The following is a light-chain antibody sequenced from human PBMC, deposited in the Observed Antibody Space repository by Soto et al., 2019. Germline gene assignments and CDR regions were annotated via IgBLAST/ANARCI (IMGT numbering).Light chain of an antibody. CDR3: LQYHNLWA. CDR1: QNIYYN. Sequence: ILMTPSPATVSVSPGESATLSCRASQNIYYNVAWYQQRPGQAPRLLIYRASTRAPGVPARFSGSGSGTEFTLTISSLQPEDFTVYSCLQYHNLWAFGQGTKV. J-gene: IGKJ1*01. V-gene: IGKV3-15*01. CDR2: RAS.